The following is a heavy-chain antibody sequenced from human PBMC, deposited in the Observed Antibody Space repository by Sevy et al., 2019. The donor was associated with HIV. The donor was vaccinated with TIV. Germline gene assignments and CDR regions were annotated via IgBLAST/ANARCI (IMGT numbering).Heavy chain of an antibody. CDR2: IFSSGST. J-gene: IGHJ6*03. D-gene: IGHD3-10*01. CDR1: GGSISSDTYY. CDR3: AREKARGASGSYYSHYYYYMDV. V-gene: IGHV4-61*02. Sequence: SETLSLTCTVSGGSISSDTYYWSWIRQPAGKGLEWIGRIFSSGSTNYNPSLKSRFTISVDTSKNQCSLKLSSVTAADTAVHYCAREKARGASGSYYSHYYYYMDVWGKGTTVTVSS.